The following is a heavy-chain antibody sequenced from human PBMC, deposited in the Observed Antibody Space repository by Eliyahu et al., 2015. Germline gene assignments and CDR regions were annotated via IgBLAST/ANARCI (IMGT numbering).Heavy chain of an antibody. CDR3: ARILEEAYCGGDCSAFDI. CDR1: GFSXSNARMG. Sequence: QVTLKESGPVLVKPTETLTLTCTVXGFSXSNARMGVSWIRQPPGKALEWLAHIFSNDEKSYSTSLKSRLTISKDTSKSQVVLTMTNMDPVDTATYYCARILEEAYCGGDCSAFDIWGQGTMVTVSS. CDR2: IFSNDEK. J-gene: IGHJ3*02. D-gene: IGHD2-21*02. V-gene: IGHV2-26*01.